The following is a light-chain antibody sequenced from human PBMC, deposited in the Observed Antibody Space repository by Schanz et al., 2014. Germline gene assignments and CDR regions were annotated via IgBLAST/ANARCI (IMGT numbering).Light chain of an antibody. CDR3: AAWDDSLNGPV. V-gene: IGLV1-44*01. Sequence: QAVVTQPPSASGTPGQRVTISCSGSWSNIARNTVNWYQQLPGTAPKLLIYKSNQRPSGVPDRFSGSKSGNTASLTVSGLQAEDEADYYCAAWDDSLNGPVFGGGTKLTVL. CDR2: KSN. CDR1: WSNIARNT. J-gene: IGLJ3*02.